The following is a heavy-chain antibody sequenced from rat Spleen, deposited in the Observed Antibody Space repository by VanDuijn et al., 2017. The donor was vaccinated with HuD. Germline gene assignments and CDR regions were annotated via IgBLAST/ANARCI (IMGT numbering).Heavy chain of an antibody. Sequence: EVQLVESGGGLVQPGRSLKLSCAASGFTFSDFYMAWVRQAPKKGLEWVASISYEGTGTYFGDSVKGRFTISRDNAKSTLYLQMNSLRSEDTATYYCARLLPPFAYWGQGTLVTVSS. J-gene: IGHJ3*01. CDR3: ARLLPPFAY. CDR2: ISYEGTGT. CDR1: GFTFSDFY. V-gene: IGHV5-22*01. D-gene: IGHD1-3*01.